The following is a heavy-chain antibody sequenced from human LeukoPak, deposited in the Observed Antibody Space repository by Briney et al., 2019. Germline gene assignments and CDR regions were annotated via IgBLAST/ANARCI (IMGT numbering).Heavy chain of an antibody. J-gene: IGHJ4*02. Sequence: ASVKVSCKTSGYTFTNYDINWVRQATGQGLEWMGWMNPKSGNTGSAQRFQGRVTMTRDTSISTAYMELISLRSEDTAVYYCAGVWGAIDYWGQGTLVTVSS. CDR2: MNPKSGNT. V-gene: IGHV1-8*01. CDR3: AGVWGAIDY. CDR1: GYTFTNYD. D-gene: IGHD1-26*01.